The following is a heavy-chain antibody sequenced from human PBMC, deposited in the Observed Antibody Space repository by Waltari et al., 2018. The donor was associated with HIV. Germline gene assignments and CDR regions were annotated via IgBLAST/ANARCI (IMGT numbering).Heavy chain of an antibody. D-gene: IGHD1-26*01. V-gene: IGHV4-39*01. J-gene: IGHJ4*02. CDR2: IYYSGST. CDR3: ARRGRVGATRHFDY. Sequence: QLQLQESGPGLVKPSETLSLTCTVSGGSISSSSYYWGWIRQPPGKGLEWIGSIYYSGSTYYNPSLKSRVTISVDTSKNQFSLKLSSVTAADTAVYYCARRGRVGATRHFDYWGQGTLVTVSS. CDR1: GGSISSSSYY.